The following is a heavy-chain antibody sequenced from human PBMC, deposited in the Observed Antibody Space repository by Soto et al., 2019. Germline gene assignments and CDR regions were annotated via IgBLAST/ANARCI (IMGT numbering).Heavy chain of an antibody. J-gene: IGHJ6*02. V-gene: IGHV1-69*13. CDR2: IIPIFGTA. Sequence: AVKVSCKASGYTFTSYAMHWVRQAPGQRLEWMGGIIPIFGTANYAQKFQGRVTITADESTSTAYMELSSLRSEDTAVYYCAREGDYYGSGSYWYYYYGMDVWGQGTTVTVSS. D-gene: IGHD3-10*01. CDR1: GYTFTSYA. CDR3: AREGDYYGSGSYWYYYYGMDV.